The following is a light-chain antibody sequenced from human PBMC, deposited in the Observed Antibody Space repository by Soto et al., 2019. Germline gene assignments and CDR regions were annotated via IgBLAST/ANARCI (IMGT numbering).Light chain of an antibody. J-gene: IGKJ2*01. V-gene: IGKV3-20*01. CDR3: QQYGGSPYT. CDR2: GAS. Sequence: EIVLTQSPGTLSLSPGDTATLSCRASQGVYSNYLAWYQHKPGQPPRLLISGASSRATGIPDRFSGSGSETDFTLTISRLEPEDFAVYYCQQYGGSPYTFGQGTKL. CDR1: QGVYSNY.